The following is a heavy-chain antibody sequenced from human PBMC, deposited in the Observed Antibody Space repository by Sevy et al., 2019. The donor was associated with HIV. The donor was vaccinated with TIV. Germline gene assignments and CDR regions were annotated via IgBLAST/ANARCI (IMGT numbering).Heavy chain of an antibody. CDR1: RFTFSSYS. CDR3: AKDLRSYYDFWSGYYGSYYYGMDV. D-gene: IGHD3-3*01. J-gene: IGHJ6*02. CDR2: MSSITSTI. V-gene: IGHV3-48*01. Sequence: GGSLRLSCVGSRFTFSSYSMNWVRQAPGKGLEWLSYMSSITSTIYYSDSVKGRFTISRDNAKNSVSLQMNSLRAEDTAVYYCAKDLRSYYDFWSGYYGSYYYGMDVWGHGTTVTVSS.